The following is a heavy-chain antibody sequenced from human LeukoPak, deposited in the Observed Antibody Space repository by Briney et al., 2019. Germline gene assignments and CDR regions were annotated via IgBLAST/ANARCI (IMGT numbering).Heavy chain of an antibody. V-gene: IGHV3-73*01. CDR1: GFTFSGSA. Sequence: AGGSLRLSCAASGFTFSGSAMHWVRQASGKGLEWVGRIRSKANSYATAYAASVKGRFTISRDDSKNTAYLQMNSLKTEDTAVYYCTSPVVVAATPISYYYYGMDVWGQGTTVTVSS. CDR3: TSPVVVAATPISYYYYGMDV. CDR2: IRSKANSYAT. D-gene: IGHD2-15*01. J-gene: IGHJ6*02.